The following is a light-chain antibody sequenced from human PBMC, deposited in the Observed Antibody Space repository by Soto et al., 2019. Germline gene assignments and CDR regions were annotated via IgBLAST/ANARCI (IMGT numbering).Light chain of an antibody. V-gene: IGLV2-8*01. CDR3: SSYAGSNKSV. CDR2: EVV. CDR1: KNDIGVYDF. J-gene: IGLJ1*01. Sequence: QSALTQPPSASGSPGQSVTISCTGTKNDIGVYDFVSWYQHHPGKAPRLIIYEVVQRPSGVPDRFSGSKSGNTASLTVSGLQPEDEADYYCSSYAGSNKSVFGTGTKVTVL.